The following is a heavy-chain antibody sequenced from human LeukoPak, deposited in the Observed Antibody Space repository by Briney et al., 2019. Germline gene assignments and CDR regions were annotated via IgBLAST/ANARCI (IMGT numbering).Heavy chain of an antibody. CDR1: GFSLSSYA. J-gene: IGHJ4*02. V-gene: IGHV3-23*01. D-gene: IGHD3-10*01. Sequence: SGGSLRLSCSASGFSLSSYAMSWVRQSPGKGLEWVSGIIHSGDVAFYVDSVKGRFTISRDNSKGTLYLQMSSLRAEDTAMYYCVKDETVSGVNYFASWGQGTLVTVSS. CDR2: IIHSGDVA. CDR3: VKDETVSGVNYFAS.